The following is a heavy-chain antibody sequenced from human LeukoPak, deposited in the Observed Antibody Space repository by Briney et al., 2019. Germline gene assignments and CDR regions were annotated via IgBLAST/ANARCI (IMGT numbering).Heavy chain of an antibody. CDR1: GFTVSSNY. V-gene: IGHV3-53*04. J-gene: IGHJ4*02. CDR2: IYSGGST. Sequence: GGSLRLSCAASGFTVSSNYMSWVRQAPGKGLEWVSVIYSGGSTYYADSVKGRFTISRHNSKNTLYLQMNSLRAEDTAVYYCARVWNGQQLVLGDYWGQGTLVTVSS. D-gene: IGHD6-13*01. CDR3: ARVWNGQQLVLGDY.